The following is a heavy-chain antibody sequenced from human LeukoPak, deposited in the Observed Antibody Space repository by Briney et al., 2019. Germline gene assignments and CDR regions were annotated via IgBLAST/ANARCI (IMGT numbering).Heavy chain of an antibody. V-gene: IGHV1-18*01. D-gene: IGHD6-19*01. J-gene: IGHJ4*02. Sequence: GASVKVSCKASGYTFTSYGISWVRQAPGQGLEWMGWISAYNGNTNYAQKLQGRVTMTTDTSASTAYIELSSLRSEDTAVYYCARGKDRSGWYRYWGQGTLVTVSS. CDR2: ISAYNGNT. CDR1: GYTFTSYG. CDR3: ARGKDRSGWYRY.